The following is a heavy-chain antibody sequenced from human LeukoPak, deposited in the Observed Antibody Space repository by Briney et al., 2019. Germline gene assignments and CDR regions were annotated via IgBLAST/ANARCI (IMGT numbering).Heavy chain of an antibody. CDR2: INPNSGGT. Sequence: ASVKVSCKASGYTFTGYYMHWVRQAPGQGLEWMGRINPNSGGTNYAQKFQGRVTMTRDTSISTPYMELSRLRSDDTAVYYCARSPFRSGWYTGDYWGQGTLVTVSS. J-gene: IGHJ4*02. CDR1: GYTFTGYY. D-gene: IGHD6-19*01. V-gene: IGHV1-2*06. CDR3: ARSPFRSGWYTGDY.